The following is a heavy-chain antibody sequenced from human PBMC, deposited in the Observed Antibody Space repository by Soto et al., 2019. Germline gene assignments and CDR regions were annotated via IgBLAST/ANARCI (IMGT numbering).Heavy chain of an antibody. V-gene: IGHV4-61*01. D-gene: IGHD3-10*01. CDR2: IYYSGST. CDR1: GGSLSSGSYY. J-gene: IGHJ4*02. CDR3: ARGGGVTPTFHY. Sequence: SETLSLTCTVSGGSLSSGSYYWSWIRQPPGKGLEWIGYIYYSGSTKYNPSLKSRVTISVDTSKNQFSLKLSSVTAADTAVYYCARGGGVTPTFHYWGQGTLVTVSS.